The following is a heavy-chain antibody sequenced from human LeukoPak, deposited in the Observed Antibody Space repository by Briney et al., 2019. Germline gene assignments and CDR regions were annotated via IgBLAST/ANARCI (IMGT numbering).Heavy chain of an antibody. D-gene: IGHD6-13*01. Sequence: GASVKVSCKASGYTFTSYGISWVRQAPGQGLEWMGWISAYNGNTNYAQKLQGRATMTTDTSTSTAYMELRSLRSDDTAVYYCARDYSSSWYPNWFDPWGQGTLVTVSS. CDR3: ARDYSSSWYPNWFDP. CDR1: GYTFTSYG. J-gene: IGHJ5*02. CDR2: ISAYNGNT. V-gene: IGHV1-18*01.